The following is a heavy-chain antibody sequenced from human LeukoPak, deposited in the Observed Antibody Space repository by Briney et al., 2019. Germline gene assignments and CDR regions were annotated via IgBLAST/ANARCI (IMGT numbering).Heavy chain of an antibody. V-gene: IGHV3-74*01. CDR2: INSDGSST. J-gene: IGHJ4*02. CDR3: ARGSYYDSSGYYPTDY. CDR1: GFTFSSYW. D-gene: IGHD3-22*01. Sequence: GGSLRLSCAASGFTFSSYWMHWVRQAPGKGLVWVSRINSDGSSTSYADSVKGRFTISRDNAKNTLYLQRNSLRAEDTAVYYCARGSYYDSSGYYPTDYWGQGTLVTVSS.